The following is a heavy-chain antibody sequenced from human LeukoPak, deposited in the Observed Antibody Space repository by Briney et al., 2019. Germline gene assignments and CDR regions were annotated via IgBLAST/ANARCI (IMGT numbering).Heavy chain of an antibody. CDR1: GFTFSSYA. CDR2: ISGSGGST. V-gene: IGHV3-23*01. CDR3: AKEKSGYDSPPFDP. J-gene: IGHJ5*02. Sequence: GGSLRLPCAASGFTFSSYAMSWVRQAPGKGLEWVSAISGSGGSTYYADSVKGRFTISRDNSKNTLYLQMISLRAEDTAVYYCAKEKSGYDSPPFDPWGQGTLVTVSS. D-gene: IGHD5-12*01.